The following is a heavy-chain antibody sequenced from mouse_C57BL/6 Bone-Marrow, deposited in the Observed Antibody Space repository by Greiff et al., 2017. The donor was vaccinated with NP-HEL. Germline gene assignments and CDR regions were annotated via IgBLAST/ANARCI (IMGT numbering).Heavy chain of an antibody. V-gene: IGHV1-52*01. Sequence: QVQLKQPGAELVRPGSSVKLSCKASGYTFTSYWMHWVKQRPIQGLEWIGNIDPSDSETPYNQKFKDKATLTVDKSSSTAYMQLSSLTSEDSAGYYCAWDFDYWGQGTTLTVSS. J-gene: IGHJ2*01. CDR3: AWDFDY. CDR1: GYTFTSYW. CDR2: IDPSDSET.